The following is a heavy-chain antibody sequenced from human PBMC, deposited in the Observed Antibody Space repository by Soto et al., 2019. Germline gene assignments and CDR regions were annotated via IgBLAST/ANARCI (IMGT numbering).Heavy chain of an antibody. CDR1: GFTFSDSA. V-gene: IGHV3-73*02. J-gene: IGHJ6*02. Sequence: EVQLVESGGGLVQPGGSLKLSCAASGFTFSDSAMHWVRQASGKGLEWVGRIRSKALSYATAYAASVQGRFTISRDDSENTAYLQMNSLKTEDTAVYYCLRASWNYYYYGMDIWGQGTPVTVSS. CDR2: IRSKALSYAT. CDR3: LRASWNYYYYGMDI. D-gene: IGHD1-1*01.